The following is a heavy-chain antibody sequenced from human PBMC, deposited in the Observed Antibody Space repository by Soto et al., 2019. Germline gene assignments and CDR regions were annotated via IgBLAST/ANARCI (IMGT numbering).Heavy chain of an antibody. CDR1: GYTFTNYG. CDR3: ARERSSSHY. D-gene: IGHD6-13*01. Sequence: QVQLVQSRAEVKKPGASVKVSCKASGYTFTNYGIRWVRTAPGQGLEWMGWTSAYNGNTNYAQKFQDRVTITTDTSTSTAYMELRSLRSDDTAVYYWARERSSSHYWGQGTLVTVSS. J-gene: IGHJ4*02. CDR2: TSAYNGNT. V-gene: IGHV1-18*01.